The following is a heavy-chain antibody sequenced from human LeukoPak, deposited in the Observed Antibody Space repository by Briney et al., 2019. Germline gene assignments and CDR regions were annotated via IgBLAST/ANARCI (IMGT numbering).Heavy chain of an antibody. CDR2: INPSGGST. CDR3: ARVWGSIDY. Sequence: ASVKVSCKASGYTFTSYYMHWVRQAPGQGLEWMGIINPSGGSTSYAQRFQGRVTLTRDTSISTAYMELSSLRSEDTAVYYCARVWGSIDYWGQGTLVTVSS. V-gene: IGHV1-46*01. CDR1: GYTFTSYY. D-gene: IGHD7-27*01. J-gene: IGHJ4*02.